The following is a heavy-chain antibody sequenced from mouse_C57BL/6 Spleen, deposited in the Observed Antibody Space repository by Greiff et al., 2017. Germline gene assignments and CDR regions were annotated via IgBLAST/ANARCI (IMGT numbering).Heavy chain of an antibody. V-gene: IGHV1-39*01. CDR3: AKQELRDYDAAWFAY. CDR1: GYSFTDYN. Sequence: EVKLQESGPELVKPGASVKISCKASGYSFTDYNMNWVKQSNGKSLEWIGVINPNYGTTSYNQKFKGKATLTVDQSSSTAYMQLNSLTSEDSAVYYCAKQELRDYDAAWFAYWGQGTLVTVSA. D-gene: IGHD2-4*01. CDR2: INPNYGTT. J-gene: IGHJ3*01.